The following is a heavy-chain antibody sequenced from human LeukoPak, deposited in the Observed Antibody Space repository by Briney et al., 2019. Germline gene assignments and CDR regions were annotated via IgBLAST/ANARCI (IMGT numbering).Heavy chain of an antibody. V-gene: IGHV3-11*01. CDR3: ARSPRRDPRHDALDI. CDR1: GFTFSDYY. CDR2: ISSSGSTI. Sequence: PGGSLRLSCAASGFTFSDYYMSWIRQAPGKGLEWVSYISSSGSTIYYADSVKGRFTISRDNAKNSLYLQMNSLRAEDTAVYYCARSPRRDPRHDALDIWGQGTMVTVSS. J-gene: IGHJ3*02. D-gene: IGHD5-24*01.